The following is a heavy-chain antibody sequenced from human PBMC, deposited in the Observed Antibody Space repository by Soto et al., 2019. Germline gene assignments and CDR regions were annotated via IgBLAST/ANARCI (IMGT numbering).Heavy chain of an antibody. CDR2: ISAYNGNT. CDR1: GYTFTSYG. V-gene: IGHV1-18*01. J-gene: IGHJ4*02. Sequence: ASVKVSCKASGYTFTSYGISWVRQAPGQGLEWMGWISAYNGNTNYAQKLQGRVTMTTDTSTSTAYMELRSLRSDDTAVYYCVLMVYATIMNFDSWGKGTLVTISS. D-gene: IGHD2-8*01. CDR3: VLMVYATIMNFDS.